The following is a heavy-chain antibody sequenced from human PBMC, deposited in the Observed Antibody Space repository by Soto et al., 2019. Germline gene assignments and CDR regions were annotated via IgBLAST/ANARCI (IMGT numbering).Heavy chain of an antibody. D-gene: IGHD2-8*01. Sequence: XGTMSLTCAVSGASISSGNWWTCVRQTPQRGLEYIGEIFHDGTANYYPSFERRVAISVDTSKNQFSLKLTSVTAADTAIYFCARLVYDTRLNYMYFAFWRQGALVTV. CDR2: IFHDGTA. CDR3: ARLVYDTRLNYMYFAF. CDR1: GASISSGNW. J-gene: IGHJ4*02. V-gene: IGHV4-4*01.